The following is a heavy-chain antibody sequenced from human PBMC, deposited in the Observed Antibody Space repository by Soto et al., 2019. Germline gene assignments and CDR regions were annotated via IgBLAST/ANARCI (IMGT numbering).Heavy chain of an antibody. V-gene: IGHV3-30-3*01. Sequence: QVQLVESGGGVVQPGRSLRLSCAASGFTFSSYAMHWVRQAPGKGLEWVAVISYDGSNTYYADSVKGRFTISRDNSKSTLYLQMNSLRAEDTAVYYCARDFWGSRLYYYYGMDVWGQGTTVTVSS. J-gene: IGHJ6*02. CDR3: ARDFWGSRLYYYYGMDV. D-gene: IGHD3-10*01. CDR1: GFTFSSYA. CDR2: ISYDGSNT.